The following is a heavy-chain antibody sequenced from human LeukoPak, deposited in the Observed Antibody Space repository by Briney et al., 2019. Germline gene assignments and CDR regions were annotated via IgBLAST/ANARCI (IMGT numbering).Heavy chain of an antibody. CDR3: AMMTVATPFDS. CDR1: GFSFSTYD. J-gene: IGHJ4*02. CDR2: IKYDGSNK. Sequence: GGSLRLSCAASGFSFSTYDMPWVRQAPGKGLEWVALIKYDGSNKYYADSVKGRFTISRDNSKNTLYLQMNSLRAEDTALYYCAMMTVATPFDSWGQGTLVTVSS. D-gene: IGHD6-19*01. V-gene: IGHV3-30-3*01.